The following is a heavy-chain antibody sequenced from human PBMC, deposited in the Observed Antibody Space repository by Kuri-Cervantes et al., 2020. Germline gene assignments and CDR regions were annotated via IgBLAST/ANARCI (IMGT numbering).Heavy chain of an antibody. CDR2: IDWDDDK. CDR1: GFSLSTCGMC. CDR3: ARMGYDSSGYRDMDV. J-gene: IGHJ6*03. Sequence: SGPTLVKPTQTLRLTCTFSGFSLSTCGMCVSWVRQPPGKALEWLALIDWDDDKYYSTSLRTRLTISKDTSKNQVVLTMTNMDPVDTATYYCARMGYDSSGYRDMDVWGKGTTVTVSS. V-gene: IGHV2-70*20. D-gene: IGHD3-22*01.